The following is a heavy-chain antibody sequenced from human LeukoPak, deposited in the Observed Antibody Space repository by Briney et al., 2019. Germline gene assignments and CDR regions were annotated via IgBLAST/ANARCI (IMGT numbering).Heavy chain of an antibody. CDR1: GGSFSGYY. CDR3: ARVGVTTVTWVDY. D-gene: IGHD4-17*01. V-gene: IGHV4-34*01. Sequence: SETLSLTCAVYGGSFSGYYWSWIRQPPGKGLEWIGEINHSGSTNYNPSPKSRVTISVDMSKNQFSLKLSSVTAADTAVYYCARVGVTTVTWVDYWGQGTLVTVSS. J-gene: IGHJ4*02. CDR2: INHSGST.